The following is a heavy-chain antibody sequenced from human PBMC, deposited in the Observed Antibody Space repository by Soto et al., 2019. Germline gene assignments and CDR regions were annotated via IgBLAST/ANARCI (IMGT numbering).Heavy chain of an antibody. Sequence: QVHLVQSGAEVKKPGASVKVSCKGSGYTFTSYGITWVRQAPGQGLEWMGWISAHNGNTDYAQKLQGRVTVTRDTSTSTAYMELRRLRSDDTAGYYCARWRYGDYWGQGAMVTVSS. CDR3: ARWRYGDY. J-gene: IGHJ4*02. CDR1: GYTFTSYG. D-gene: IGHD1-1*01. V-gene: IGHV1-18*01. CDR2: ISAHNGNT.